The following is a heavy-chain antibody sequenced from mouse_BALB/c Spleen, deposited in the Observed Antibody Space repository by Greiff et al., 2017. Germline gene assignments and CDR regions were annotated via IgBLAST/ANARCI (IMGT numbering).Heavy chain of an antibody. CDR3: ARGDSSGYAFAY. Sequence: QVHMKQSGAELVKPGASVKLSCKTSGYTFTSYWIQWVKQRPGQGLGWIGEIFPGTGTTYYNEKFKGKATLTIDTSSSTAYMQLSSLTSEDSAVYFCARGDSSGYAFAYWGQGTLVTVSA. J-gene: IGHJ3*01. V-gene: IGHV1S132*01. CDR1: GYTFTSYW. CDR2: IFPGTGTT. D-gene: IGHD3-2*01.